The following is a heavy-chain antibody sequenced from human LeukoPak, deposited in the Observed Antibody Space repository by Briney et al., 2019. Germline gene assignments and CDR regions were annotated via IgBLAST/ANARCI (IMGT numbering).Heavy chain of an antibody. CDR3: ARIGGGVDYFDY. CDR1: GFTFSSYS. Sequence: GGSLRLSCAASGFTFSSYSMNWVGQAPGKGLEWVSSISSSSSYIYYADSVKGGFTISRDNAKNSLYLQMNSLRAEDTAVYYCARIGGGVDYFDYWGQGTLVTVSS. J-gene: IGHJ4*02. D-gene: IGHD3-16*01. CDR2: ISSSSSYI. V-gene: IGHV3-21*01.